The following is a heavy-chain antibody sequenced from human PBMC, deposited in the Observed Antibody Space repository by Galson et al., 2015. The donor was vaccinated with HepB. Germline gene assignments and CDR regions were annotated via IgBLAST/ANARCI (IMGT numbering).Heavy chain of an antibody. V-gene: IGHV2-70*11. D-gene: IGHD6-25*01. CDR2: IDWDDDK. CDR1: GFSLSTSGMC. CDR3: ARIKLESSGHYYFDY. Sequence: PALVKPTQTLTLTCTFSGFSLSTSGMCVSWIRQPPGKALEWLARIDWDDDKYYSTSLKTRLTISKDTSKNQVVLTMTNMDPVDTATYYCARIKLESSGHYYFDYWGQGTLVTVSS. J-gene: IGHJ4*02.